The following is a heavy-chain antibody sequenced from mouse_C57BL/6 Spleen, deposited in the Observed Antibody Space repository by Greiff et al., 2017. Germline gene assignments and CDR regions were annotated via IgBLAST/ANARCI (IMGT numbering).Heavy chain of an antibody. D-gene: IGHD1-1*01. V-gene: IGHV5-16*01. CDR1: GFTFSDYY. Sequence: EVKLVESEGGLVQPGSSMKLSCTASGFTFSDYYMAWVRQVPEKGLEWVANINYDGSSTYYLDSLKSRFIISRDNAKNILYLQMSSLKSEDTATYYCARRFNYYGSEEYYFDYWGQGTTLTVSS. CDR2: INYDGSST. J-gene: IGHJ2*01. CDR3: ARRFNYYGSEEYYFDY.